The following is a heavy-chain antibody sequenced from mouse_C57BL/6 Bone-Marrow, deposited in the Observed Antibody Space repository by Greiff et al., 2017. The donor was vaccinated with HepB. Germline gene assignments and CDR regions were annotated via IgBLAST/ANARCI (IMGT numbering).Heavy chain of an antibody. V-gene: IGHV10-3*01. Sequence: EVQLVESGGGLVQPKGSLKLSCAASGFTFNTYAMHWVRQAPGKGLEWVARIRSKSSNYATYYTDSVKDRFTISRDDSQSMLYLQMNNLKTEDTAVYYCVRDLAGTDAMDDWGQGTSVTVSS. J-gene: IGHJ4*01. CDR2: IRSKSSNYAT. CDR1: GFTFNTYA. CDR3: VRDLAGTDAMDD. D-gene: IGHD4-1*01.